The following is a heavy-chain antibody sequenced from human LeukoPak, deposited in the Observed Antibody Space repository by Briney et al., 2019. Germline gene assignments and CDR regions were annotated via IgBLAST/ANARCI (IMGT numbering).Heavy chain of an antibody. D-gene: IGHD1-26*01. V-gene: IGHV3-30-3*01. CDR2: ISYDGSNK. CDR1: GFTFSSYA. Sequence: GGSLRLSCAASGFTFSSYAMHWVRQAPGKGLEWVAVISYDGSNKYYADSVKGRFTISRDNSKNTLYLQMNSLRAEDTAVYYCAKDLNPRPSIVGVTTDPWGQGTLVTVSS. CDR3: AKDLNPRPSIVGVTTDP. J-gene: IGHJ5*02.